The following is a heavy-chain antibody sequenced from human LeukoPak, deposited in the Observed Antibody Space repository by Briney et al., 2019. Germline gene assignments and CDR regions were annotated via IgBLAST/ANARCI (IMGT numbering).Heavy chain of an antibody. CDR3: ARAAVTLELLSEHYYFDY. V-gene: IGHV3-11*06. Sequence: GGSLRLSRAASGFPFSGFYMTWIRQAPGKGPEWLSDISSSGDYTDYADSVKGRFTISRDNTKNSLYLQMTSLRAEDTAVYYCARAAVTLELLSEHYYFDYWGQGVLVTVSS. CDR1: GFPFSGFY. CDR2: ISSSGDYT. D-gene: IGHD2-21*01. J-gene: IGHJ4*02.